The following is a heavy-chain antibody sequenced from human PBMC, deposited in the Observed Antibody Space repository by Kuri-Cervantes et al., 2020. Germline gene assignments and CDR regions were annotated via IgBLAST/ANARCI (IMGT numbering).Heavy chain of an antibody. CDR1: GFTFSMYW. CDR2: ISYDGSNK. J-gene: IGHJ2*01. Sequence: GGSLRLSCAASGFTFSMYWMSWVRQAPGKGLEWVAVISYDGSNKYYADSVEGRFTISRDNSKNTLYLQMNSLRAEDTAVYYCARARVDSSGWEGYWYFDLWGRGTLVTVSS. V-gene: IGHV3-30-3*01. D-gene: IGHD6-19*01. CDR3: ARARVDSSGWEGYWYFDL.